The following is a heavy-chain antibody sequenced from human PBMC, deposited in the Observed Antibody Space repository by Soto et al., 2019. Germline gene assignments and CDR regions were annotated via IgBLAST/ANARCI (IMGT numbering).Heavy chain of an antibody. Sequence: QSGGSLRLSCAASGFTFSSYGMHWVRQAPGKGLEWVAVIWYDGSNKYYADSVKGRFTISRDNSKNTLYLQMNSLRAEDTAVYYCAREGEHDYGDCIDYWGQGTLVTVSS. CDR3: AREGEHDYGDCIDY. V-gene: IGHV3-33*01. CDR2: IWYDGSNK. D-gene: IGHD4-17*01. CDR1: GFTFSSYG. J-gene: IGHJ4*02.